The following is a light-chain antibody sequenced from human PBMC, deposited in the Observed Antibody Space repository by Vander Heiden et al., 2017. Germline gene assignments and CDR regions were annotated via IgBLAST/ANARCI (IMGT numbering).Light chain of an antibody. CDR2: SNH. Sequence: QSVLPQPPSASGNPGPRVTIARSGSSSNHGRNTINRNQQRPGTAPKLLIYSNHQRPAGVPDRFSGSKSGTSASLAISGLQSEDDADYYCAAWDDSLNGLLFGGGTKLTVL. CDR1: SSNHGRNT. J-gene: IGLJ3*02. V-gene: IGLV1-44*01. CDR3: AAWDDSLNGLL.